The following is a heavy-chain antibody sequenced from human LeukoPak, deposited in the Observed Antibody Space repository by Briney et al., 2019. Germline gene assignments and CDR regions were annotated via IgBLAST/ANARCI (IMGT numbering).Heavy chain of an antibody. CDR3: ARGRGFAFGVGEEGDY. D-gene: IGHD3-3*01. Sequence: SVKVSCKASGGTFSSYTISWVQQAPGQGLEWMGGIIPIFGTANYAQKFQGRVTITADESTSTAYMELSSLRSEDTAVYYCARGRGFAFGVGEEGDYWGQGTLVTVSS. J-gene: IGHJ4*02. CDR2: IIPIFGTA. CDR1: GGTFSSYT. V-gene: IGHV1-69*13.